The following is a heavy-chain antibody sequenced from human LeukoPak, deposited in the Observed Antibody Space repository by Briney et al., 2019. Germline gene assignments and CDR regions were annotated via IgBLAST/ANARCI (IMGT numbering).Heavy chain of an antibody. V-gene: IGHV4-61*01. Sequence: SETLSLTCTVSGGSVSSGSYYWSWIRQPPGKGLEWIGYIYYSGSTNYNPSLKSRVTMSVDTYKNQFSLKLSSVTAADTAVYYCARVVYYDSSGYFDYWGQGTLVTVSS. CDR1: GGSVSSGSYY. J-gene: IGHJ4*02. CDR3: ARVVYYDSSGYFDY. CDR2: IYYSGST. D-gene: IGHD3-22*01.